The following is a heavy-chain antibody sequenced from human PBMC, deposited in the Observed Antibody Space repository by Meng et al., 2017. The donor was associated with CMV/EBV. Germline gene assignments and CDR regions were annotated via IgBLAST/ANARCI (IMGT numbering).Heavy chain of an antibody. CDR1: GGSFSGYY. CDR2: INHSGST. V-gene: IGHV4-34*01. J-gene: IGHJ4*02. D-gene: IGHD4-11*01. CDR3: ARDRSKVTLFRVPTYYFDY. Sequence: GSLRLSCAVYGGSFSGYYWSWIRQPPGKGLEWIGEINHSGSTNYNPSLKSRVTISVDTSKNQFSLKLSSVTAADTAVYYCARDRSKVTLFRVPTYYFDYWGQGTLVTVSS.